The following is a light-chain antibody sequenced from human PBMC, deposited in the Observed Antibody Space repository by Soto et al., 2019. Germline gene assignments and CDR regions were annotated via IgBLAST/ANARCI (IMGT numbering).Light chain of an antibody. CDR1: QSVSSY. Sequence: EIVLTQSPATLSLSPGERATLSCRASQSVSSYLAWYQQKPGQAPRLLLYDASNRATGIPARFSGSGSGTDFTLTISSLEPEDVAVYYWQQRSNWLTFGGGTKVEIK. J-gene: IGKJ4*01. CDR3: QQRSNWLT. CDR2: DAS. V-gene: IGKV3-11*01.